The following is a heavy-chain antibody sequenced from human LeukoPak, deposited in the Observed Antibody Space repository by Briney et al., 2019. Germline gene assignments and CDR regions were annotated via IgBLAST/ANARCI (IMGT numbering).Heavy chain of an antibody. CDR1: GGTFSSYA. D-gene: IGHD4-17*01. J-gene: IGHJ4*02. CDR2: IIPILGIA. Sequence: ASVKVSCKASGGTFSSYAISWVRQAPGQGLEWMGRIIPILGIANYAQKFQGRVTITADKSTSTAYMELRSLRSDDTAVYYCARVSYGDYVDYWGQGTLVTVSS. V-gene: IGHV1-69*04. CDR3: ARVSYGDYVDY.